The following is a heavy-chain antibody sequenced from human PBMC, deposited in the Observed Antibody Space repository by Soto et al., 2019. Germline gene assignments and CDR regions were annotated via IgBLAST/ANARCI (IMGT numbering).Heavy chain of an antibody. D-gene: IGHD2-8*01. J-gene: IGHJ4*02. CDR1: GFTFSNYW. CDR3: ARDREQSMYAWGY. CDR2: INHDGGFK. Sequence: VQLVESGGGLVQPGGSLRLSCVASGFTFSNYWMNWVRQAPGRGLEWVANINHDGGFKTYADSVRGRFTISRDNVENSVYLQMNSLTTDDTAAYYCARDREQSMYAWGYWGPGAQVTVSS. V-gene: IGHV3-7*04.